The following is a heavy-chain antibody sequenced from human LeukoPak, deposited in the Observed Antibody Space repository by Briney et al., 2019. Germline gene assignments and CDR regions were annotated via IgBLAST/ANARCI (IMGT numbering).Heavy chain of an antibody. CDR3: AKYGSNWHFDY. J-gene: IGHJ4*02. D-gene: IGHD6-13*01. CDR1: GFTFSSYA. V-gene: IGHV3-23*01. Sequence: PGGSLRLSCAASGFTFSSYAMNWDRQAPGKGLEWVSAISGNGGSTYQADSMRGRFTISRDNSKNTLYLQMNSLRAEDTAVYYCAKYGSNWHFDYWGQGTLVTVSS. CDR2: ISGNGGST.